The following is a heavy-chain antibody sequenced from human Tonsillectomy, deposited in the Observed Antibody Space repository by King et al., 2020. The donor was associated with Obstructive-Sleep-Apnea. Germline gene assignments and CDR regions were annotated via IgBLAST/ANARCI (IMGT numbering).Heavy chain of an antibody. CDR1: GFSLSNARMG. D-gene: IGHD4-17*01. V-gene: IGHV2-26*01. CDR3: ARTTMTTVTTLDFDY. Sequence: TLKESGPVLVKPTETLTLTCTVSGFSLSNARMGVSWIRQPPGKALEWLAHIFSNYEKSYSTSLKKRLTISKDTSKSQVGLTMTNMDPVDTATYYCARTTMTTVTTLDFDYWGQGTLVTVSS. CDR2: IFSNYEK. J-gene: IGHJ4*02.